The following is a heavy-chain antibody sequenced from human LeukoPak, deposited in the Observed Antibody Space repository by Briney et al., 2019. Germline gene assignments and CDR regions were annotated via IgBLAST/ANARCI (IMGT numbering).Heavy chain of an antibody. J-gene: IGHJ5*02. CDR3: ARYATGNWFDP. D-gene: IGHD2-2*01. CDR2: IYYSGST. V-gene: IGHV4-61*01. Sequence: PSETLSLTCTVSGVSIRSSYYYWSWIRQPPGKGLEWIGYIYYSGSTNYNPSLKSRVTISVDTSKNQFSLKLSSVTAADTAVYYCARYATGNWFDPWGQGTLVTVSS. CDR1: GVSIRSSYYY.